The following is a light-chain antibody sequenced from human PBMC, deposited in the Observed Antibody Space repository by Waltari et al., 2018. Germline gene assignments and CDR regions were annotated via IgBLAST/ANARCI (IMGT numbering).Light chain of an antibody. CDR2: KAS. CDR3: QQYNSYSLWT. CDR1: QSVNSW. J-gene: IGKJ1*01. V-gene: IGKV1-5*03. Sequence: DIQMTQSPSTLSASIGDRVTITCRASQSVNSWLSWYQQEPGKAPKHLIYKASNLASGVPSRFSGGGSGTEFTLTISSLQPDDFATYYCQQYNSYSLWTFGQGTKVEIK.